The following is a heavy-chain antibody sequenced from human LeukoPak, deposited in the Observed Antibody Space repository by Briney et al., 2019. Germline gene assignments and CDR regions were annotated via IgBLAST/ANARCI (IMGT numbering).Heavy chain of an antibody. J-gene: IGHJ4*02. CDR1: GGSISDDS. CDR3: ARAASGDRYSGYAKDRYYFDR. V-gene: IGHV4-59*01. D-gene: IGHD5-12*01. CDR2: IFDIGSI. Sequence: PSETLSLTCTVSGGSISDDSWTWIRQPPGKGLDWIGSIFDIGSITYNPSLRSRLTISVETSKNQISLKLSSVTAADTAVYFCARAASGDRYSGYAKDRYYFDRWGQGTLVTVSS.